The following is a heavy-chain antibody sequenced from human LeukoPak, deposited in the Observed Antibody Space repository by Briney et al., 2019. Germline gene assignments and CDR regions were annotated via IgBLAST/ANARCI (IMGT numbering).Heavy chain of an antibody. J-gene: IGHJ3*02. CDR1: GYTXTSYG. CDR3: ARAESGYSYGPDAFDI. CDR2: ISAYNGNT. Sequence: GASVKVSCKASGYTXTSYGISWVRQAPGQGLEWMGWISAYNGNTNYAQKLQGRVTMTTDTTTSTAYMELRSLRSDDTAVYYCARAESGYSYGPDAFDIWGQGTMVTVSS. V-gene: IGHV1-18*01. D-gene: IGHD5-18*01.